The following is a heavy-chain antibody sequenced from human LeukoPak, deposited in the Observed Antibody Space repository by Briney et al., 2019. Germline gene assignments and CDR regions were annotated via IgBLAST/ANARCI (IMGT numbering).Heavy chain of an antibody. CDR3: ARYNYGDYIDAFDI. V-gene: IGHV1-18*01. D-gene: IGHD4-17*01. CDR2: ISAYNGNT. Sequence: GASVKVSCKASGYTFTSYGISWVRQAPGQGLEWMGWISAYNGNTNYAQKLQGRVTMNTDTSTSTAYMELRSLRYDDTAVYYCARYNYGDYIDAFDIWGQGTMVTVSS. CDR1: GYTFTSYG. J-gene: IGHJ3*02.